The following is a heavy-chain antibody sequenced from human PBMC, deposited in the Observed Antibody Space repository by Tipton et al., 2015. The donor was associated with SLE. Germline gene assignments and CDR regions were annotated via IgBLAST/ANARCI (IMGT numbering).Heavy chain of an antibody. CDR2: IHTSGST. Sequence: TLSLTCTVSAGSISGYYWTWIWQPPGKGLEWIGYIHTSGSTNYNPSLKSRVSVSVDTSKNQFSLRLNSVTAADTAVCYCARGRDGYCSGGNCYLLGPFDIWGQGTMVTVSS. V-gene: IGHV4-4*08. CDR3: ARGRDGYCSGGNCYLLGPFDI. CDR1: AGSISGYY. D-gene: IGHD2-15*01. J-gene: IGHJ3*02.